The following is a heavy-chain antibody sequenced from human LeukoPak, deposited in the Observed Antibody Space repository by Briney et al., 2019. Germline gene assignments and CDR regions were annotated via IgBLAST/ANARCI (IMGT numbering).Heavy chain of an antibody. V-gene: IGHV1-18*01. CDR2: ISGYNANT. CDR1: GYTFTTFG. Sequence: APVKLSCKLSGYTFTTFGISCVPHAPAQGLECLGWISGYNANTTYVQKFQGRVTMTTNTSTNTAYMELARLRSDDTAVYYCATAEPSGEDWFDPWGQGTLVAVSS. J-gene: IGHJ5*02. D-gene: IGHD1-14*01. CDR3: ATAEPSGEDWFDP.